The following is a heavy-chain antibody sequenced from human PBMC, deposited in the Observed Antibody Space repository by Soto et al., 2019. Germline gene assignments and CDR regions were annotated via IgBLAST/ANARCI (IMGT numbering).Heavy chain of an antibody. J-gene: IGHJ4*02. Sequence: GGSLRLSCAASGFTFSSYAMSWVRQAPGKGLEWVSAISGSGGSTYYADSVRGRFTISRDNSKNTLYLQMNSLRAEDTAVYYCAKRVQLWLQLDYWGQGTLVTVSS. V-gene: IGHV3-23*01. CDR1: GFTFSSYA. D-gene: IGHD5-18*01. CDR2: ISGSGGST. CDR3: AKRVQLWLQLDY.